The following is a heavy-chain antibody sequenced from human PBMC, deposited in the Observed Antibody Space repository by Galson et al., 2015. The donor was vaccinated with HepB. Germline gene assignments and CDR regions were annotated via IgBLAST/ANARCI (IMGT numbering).Heavy chain of an antibody. J-gene: IGHJ4*02. V-gene: IGHV3-23*01. CDR1: GFTFSNAW. CDR3: AKYYYGSGSYVDY. D-gene: IGHD3-10*01. Sequence: SLRLSCAASGFTFSNAWMNWVRQAPGRGLEWVSAISGSGGSTYYADSVKGRFTISRDNSKNTLYLQMNSLRAEDTAAYYCAKYYYGSGSYVDYWGQGTLVTVSS. CDR2: ISGSGGST.